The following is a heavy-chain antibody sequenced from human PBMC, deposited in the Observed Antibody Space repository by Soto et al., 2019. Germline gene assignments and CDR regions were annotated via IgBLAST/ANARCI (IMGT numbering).Heavy chain of an antibody. D-gene: IGHD3-9*01. CDR2: ISSSSSTI. V-gene: IGHV3-48*01. CDR1: GFTFCSYS. Sequence: GGSLRLSCAASGFTFCSYSMNWVRQAPGKGLEWVSYISSSSSTIYYADSVKGRFTISRDNAKNSLYLQMNSLRAEDTAVYYCARAPDWHAFDIWGQGTMVTVSS. CDR3: ARAPDWHAFDI. J-gene: IGHJ3*02.